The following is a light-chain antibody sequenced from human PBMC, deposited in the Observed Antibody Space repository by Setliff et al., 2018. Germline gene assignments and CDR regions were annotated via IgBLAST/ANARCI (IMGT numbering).Light chain of an antibody. Sequence: QSVLTQPASVSGSPGQTIILSCTGTGSDVGGYDYISWYQLHPGNVPKLMIYDVINRPSGVSDRFSGSKSGNTASLTISGLQAEDEATYYCISYLYSQTLYVVGTGTKV. V-gene: IGLV2-14*03. CDR2: DVI. J-gene: IGLJ1*01. CDR1: GSDVGGYDY. CDR3: ISYLYSQTLYV.